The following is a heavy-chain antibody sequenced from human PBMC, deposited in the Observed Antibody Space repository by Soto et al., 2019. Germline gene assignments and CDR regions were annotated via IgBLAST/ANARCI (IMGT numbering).Heavy chain of an antibody. CDR1: GFTFSNYG. J-gene: IGHJ4*02. CDR2: VSYDGSDK. CDR3: AKDGGYCGSGICTLSYFFDC. D-gene: IGHD2-15*01. Sequence: GGSLRLSCAASGFTFSNYGMHWVRQAPGKGLEWVAVVSYDGSDKFYADSVEGRFTVSRDNSKSTVYLQMSGLRAEDTALYHCAKDGGYCGSGICTLSYFFDCWGQGTVVTVSS. V-gene: IGHV3-30*18.